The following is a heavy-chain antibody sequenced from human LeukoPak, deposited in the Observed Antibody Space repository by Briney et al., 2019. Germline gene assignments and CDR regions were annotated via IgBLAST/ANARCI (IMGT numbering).Heavy chain of an antibody. CDR3: ARSSGIATITTRKFDY. J-gene: IGHJ4*02. CDR2: INHSGST. D-gene: IGHD6-6*01. V-gene: IGHV4-34*01. CDR1: GGSFSGYY. Sequence: SETLSLTCAVYGGSFSGYYWSWIRQPPGKGLEWIGEINHSGSTNYNPSLKSRVIISVGTSKNQFSLKVSSVTAADTAVYYCARSSGIATITTRKFDYWGQGTLVTVSS.